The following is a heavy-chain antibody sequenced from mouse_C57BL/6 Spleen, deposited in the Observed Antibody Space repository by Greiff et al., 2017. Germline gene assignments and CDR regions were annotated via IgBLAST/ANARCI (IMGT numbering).Heavy chain of an antibody. V-gene: IGHV2-9*01. J-gene: IGHJ4*01. D-gene: IGHD2-3*01. CDR1: GFSLTSYG. Sequence: VQLVESGPGLVAPSQSLSITCTVSGFSLTSYGVDWVRQPPGKGLEWLGVIWGGGSTNSNSALMSRLSISKDNSKSPVFLKMNSLQTDDTARYYGAKHNDGYYDAMDYWGQGTSVTVSS. CDR3: AKHNDGYYDAMDY. CDR2: IWGGGST.